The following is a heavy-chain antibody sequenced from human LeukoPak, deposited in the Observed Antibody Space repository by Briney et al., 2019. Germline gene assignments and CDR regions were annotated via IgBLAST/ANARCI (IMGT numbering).Heavy chain of an antibody. CDR2: INHSGST. J-gene: IGHJ4*02. Sequence: SETLSLTCAVYGGSFSGYYWSWIRQSPGKGLEWIGEINHSGSTKYNPSLKSRLSISVDTSKNQFSLKLSSVTAADTAVYYCARDGGYCDGNSCYSDNWGQGTLVTVSS. V-gene: IGHV4-34*01. CDR1: GGSFSGYY. CDR3: ARDGGYCDGNSCYSDN. D-gene: IGHD2-21*01.